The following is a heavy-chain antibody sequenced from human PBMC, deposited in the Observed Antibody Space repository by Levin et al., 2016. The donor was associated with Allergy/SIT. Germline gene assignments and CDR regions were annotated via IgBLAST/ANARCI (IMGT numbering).Heavy chain of an antibody. D-gene: IGHD3-10*02. CDR2: INSDGSST. CDR1: YSSFSSYW. Sequence: GVLRPLLCSLWYSSFSSYWMHWVRQAPGKGLVWVSRINSDGSSTSYADSVKGRFTISRDNAKNTLYLQMNSLRAEDTALYYCARDVRGGYDTAVGYYYGMDVWGQGTTVTVSS. V-gene: IGHV3-74*01. J-gene: IGHJ6*02. CDR3: ARDVRGGYDTAVGYYYGMDV.